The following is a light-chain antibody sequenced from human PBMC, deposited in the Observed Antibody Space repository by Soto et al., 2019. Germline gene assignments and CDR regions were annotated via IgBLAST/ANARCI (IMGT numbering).Light chain of an antibody. Sequence: VLTQSPGTLYLSPGERATLSCRVNETVNNNFLAWYGQKPGQAPRLLIHGPSRRASGIPDRFSGSGSGTDLTLTISRLEPEVFAVYYCQQCGNFPYTFGPGTKVQIK. V-gene: IGKV3-20*01. J-gene: IGKJ2*01. CDR2: GPS. CDR1: ETVNNNF. CDR3: QQCGNFPYT.